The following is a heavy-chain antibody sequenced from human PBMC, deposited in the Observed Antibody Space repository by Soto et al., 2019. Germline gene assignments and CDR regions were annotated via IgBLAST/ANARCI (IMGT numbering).Heavy chain of an antibody. CDR1: GYTFTSYG. V-gene: IGHV1-18*01. D-gene: IGHD6-13*01. J-gene: IGHJ4*02. Sequence: GASVKVSCKASGYTFTSYGISWVRQAPGQGLEWMGWISAYNGNTNYAQKLQGRVTMTTDTSTSTAYMELRSLRSDDTAVYYCARDVVGGSSSWQRPGFDYWGQGTLVTVSS. CDR3: ARDVVGGSSSWQRPGFDY. CDR2: ISAYNGNT.